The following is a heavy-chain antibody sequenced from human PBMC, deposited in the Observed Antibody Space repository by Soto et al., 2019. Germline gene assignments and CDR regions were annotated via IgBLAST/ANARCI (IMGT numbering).Heavy chain of an antibody. J-gene: IGHJ6*02. CDR3: ARDGRGSDPYYYYYGTDV. CDR1: GFTFSSYS. CDR2: ISSSSSYI. Sequence: GGSLRLSCAASGFTFSSYSMNWVRQAPGEGLEWVSSISSSSSYIYYADSVKGRFTISRDNAKNSLYLQMNSLRAEDTAVYYCARDGRGSDPYYYYYGTDVWGQGTTVTVSS. D-gene: IGHD3-16*02. V-gene: IGHV3-21*01.